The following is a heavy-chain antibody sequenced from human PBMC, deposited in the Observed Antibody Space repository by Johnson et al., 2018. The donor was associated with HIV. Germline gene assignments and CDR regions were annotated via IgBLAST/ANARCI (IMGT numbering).Heavy chain of an antibody. CDR3: ARVGPKLVTGPRVAFDI. D-gene: IGHD6-6*01. V-gene: IGHV3-30*04. CDR1: GFTFNSYA. Sequence: QVQLVESGGAVVQPGRSLRLSCAASGFTFNSYAMHWVRQAPGKGLEWVAVISYDGSNKYYADSVKGRFTITRDNFKNTLYLQMNRLRSDDTAVYYCARVGPKLVTGPRVAFDIWGQGTMVTVTS. CDR2: ISYDGSNK. J-gene: IGHJ3*02.